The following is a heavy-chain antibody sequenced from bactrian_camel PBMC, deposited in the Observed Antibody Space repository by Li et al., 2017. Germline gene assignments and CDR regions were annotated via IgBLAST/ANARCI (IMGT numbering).Heavy chain of an antibody. D-gene: IGHD3*01. CDR1: ASNDYC. CDR3: AAARTVYAGDVLEKNQYEY. Sequence: HVQLVESGGGSVQAGGSLTLSCVVSASNDYCLGWVRQAPGKEREGIAGIRRDGDEYYADSVKGRFTISRDSARSTLYLQMNSLKPEDTAMYYCAAARTVYAGDVLEKNQYEYWGQGTQVTVS. J-gene: IGHJ4*01. CDR2: IRRDGDE. V-gene: IGHV3S53*01.